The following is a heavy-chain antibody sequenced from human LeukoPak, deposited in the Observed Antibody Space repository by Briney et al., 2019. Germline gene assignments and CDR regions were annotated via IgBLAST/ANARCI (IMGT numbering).Heavy chain of an antibody. V-gene: IGHV3-53*01. Sequence: GGSLRLSCTASGFTVSGSYMSWVRQTPGKGLEWVSIIYSGGNTYYAASVKGRFTISRDDSKNTLLLQMDSLRAEDTAIHYCARDGGFSSYSYWGQGTLVTVSS. CDR2: IYSGGNT. CDR1: GFTVSGSY. CDR3: ARDGGFSSYSY. J-gene: IGHJ4*02. D-gene: IGHD2-15*01.